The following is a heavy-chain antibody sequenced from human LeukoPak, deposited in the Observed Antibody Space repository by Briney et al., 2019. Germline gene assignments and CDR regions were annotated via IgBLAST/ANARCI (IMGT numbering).Heavy chain of an antibody. CDR3: ARVEAMELFDY. Sequence: SQTLSLTCTVSGGSISSGDYYWSWIRQPPGKGLEWIEYIYYSGSTYYNPSLKSRVTISVDTSKNQFSLKLSSVTAADTAVYYCARVEAMELFDYWGQGTLVTVSS. CDR2: IYYSGST. V-gene: IGHV4-30-4*01. J-gene: IGHJ4*02. D-gene: IGHD1-7*01. CDR1: GGSISSGDYY.